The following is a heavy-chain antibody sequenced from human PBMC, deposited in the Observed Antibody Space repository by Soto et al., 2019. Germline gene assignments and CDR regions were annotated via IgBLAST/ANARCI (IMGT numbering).Heavy chain of an antibody. CDR3: AKELGYDFWSGYPYFDY. CDR2: ISGSGGST. CDR1: GFTFSSYA. Sequence: GGSLRLSCAASGFTFSSYAMSWVRQAPGKGLEWVSAISGSGGSTYYADSVKGRFTISRDNSKNTLYLQMNSLRAEDTAVYYCAKELGYDFWSGYPYFDYWGQGTLVTVSS. J-gene: IGHJ4*02. D-gene: IGHD3-3*01. V-gene: IGHV3-23*01.